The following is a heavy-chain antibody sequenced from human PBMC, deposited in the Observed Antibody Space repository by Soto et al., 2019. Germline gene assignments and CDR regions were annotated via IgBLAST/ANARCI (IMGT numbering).Heavy chain of an antibody. CDR2: IYPYDSDT. Sequence: GEPLKISCNGSEYTFTNDCIGLVLQIPGKGLDYMGIIYPYDSDTRYSPSFQGQVTISADKTINTAYVQWGSLKASDTAIYYCVKLRTTPTKDLSYHYFSIDVWGLGTTVTVSS. CDR1: EYTFTNDC. V-gene: IGHV5-51*01. D-gene: IGHD2-15*01. CDR3: VKLRTTPTKDLSYHYFSIDV. J-gene: IGHJ6*02.